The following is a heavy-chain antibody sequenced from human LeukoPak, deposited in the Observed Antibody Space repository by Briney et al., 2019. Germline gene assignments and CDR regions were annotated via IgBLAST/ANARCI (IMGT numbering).Heavy chain of an antibody. Sequence: PSETLSLTCSVSGGSISSNSYYWRWIRHPPGKGLEWIGSFYWSGSTYNNPSLKSRVTLSGDTSKNQFSLKLSSVTAADTAVYYCARVVWWGAFWFDPWGQGTLVTVSS. J-gene: IGHJ5*02. CDR2: FYWSGST. CDR3: ARVVWWGAFWFDP. CDR1: GGSISSNSYY. V-gene: IGHV4-39*07. D-gene: IGHD2-8*02.